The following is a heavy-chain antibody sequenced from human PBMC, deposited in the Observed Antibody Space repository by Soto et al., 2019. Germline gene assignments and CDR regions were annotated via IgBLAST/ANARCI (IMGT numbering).Heavy chain of an antibody. CDR1: GFTFGTTD. Sequence: QLLQSGGGLVQPGGSLTLSCAASGFTFGTTDMSWVRQAPGEGLEWVSTSDGSGGITYYADSVKGRFTISRDNSRNTVYLQMNSLRGDDTALYYRVKNSGWFNTWGQGALGTVSS. D-gene: IGHD3-10*01. J-gene: IGHJ5*02. V-gene: IGHV3-23*01. CDR2: SDGSGGIT. CDR3: VKNSGWFNT.